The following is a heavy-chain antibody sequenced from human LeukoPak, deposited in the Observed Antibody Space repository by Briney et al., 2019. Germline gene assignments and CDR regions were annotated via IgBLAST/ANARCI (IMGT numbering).Heavy chain of an antibody. CDR3: AREQRLLWFGELLSPGRWFDP. J-gene: IGHJ5*02. Sequence: KTSETLSLTCTVSGGSISSSSYYWGWIRQPPGKGLEWIGSIYYSGSTYYNPSLKSRVTISVDTSKNQFSLKLSSVPAADTAVYYCAREQRLLWFGELLSPGRWFDPWGQGTLVTVSS. CDR2: IYYSGST. V-gene: IGHV4-39*07. CDR1: GGSISSSSYY. D-gene: IGHD3-10*01.